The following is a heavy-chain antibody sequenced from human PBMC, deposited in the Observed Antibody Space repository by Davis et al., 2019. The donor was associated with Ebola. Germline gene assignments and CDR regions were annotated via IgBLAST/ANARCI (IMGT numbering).Heavy chain of an antibody. D-gene: IGHD5-12*01. CDR1: GGSFSGYY. J-gene: IGHJ4*02. CDR2: INHSGST. V-gene: IGHV4-34*01. Sequence: GSLRLSCAVYGGSFSGYYWSWIRQPPGKGLEWIGEINHSGSTNYNPSLKSRVTISVDTSKNQFSLKLSSVTAADTAVYYCARVSQYSFFDYWGQGTLVTVSS. CDR3: ARVSQYSFFDY.